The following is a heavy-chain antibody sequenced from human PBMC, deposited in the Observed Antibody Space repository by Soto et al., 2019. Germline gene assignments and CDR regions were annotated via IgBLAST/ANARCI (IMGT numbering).Heavy chain of an antibody. CDR3: ARVRPGIAAAGTDWFDP. CDR1: GYTFTSYG. CDR2: ISAYNGNT. V-gene: IGHV1-18*04. J-gene: IGHJ5*02. Sequence: QVQLVQSGAEVKKPGASVTVSCKASGYTFTSYGISWVRQAPGQGLEWMGWISAYNGNTNYAQKLQGRVTMTTDTSTSTAYMELRSLRSDDTAVYYCARVRPGIAAAGTDWFDPWGQGTLVTVSS. D-gene: IGHD6-13*01.